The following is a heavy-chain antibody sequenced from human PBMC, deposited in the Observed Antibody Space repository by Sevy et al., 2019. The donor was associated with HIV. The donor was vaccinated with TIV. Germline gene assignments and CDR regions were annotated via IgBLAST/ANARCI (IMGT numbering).Heavy chain of an antibody. CDR1: GGSFGGYY. Sequence: SETLSLTCAVYGGSFGGYYWSWIRQPPGKGLEWIGEINPSGSTNYKPSLKSRVTISLDTSKNQFSLKLSSVTAADTAVYFCASWDGYDSTYYFDYWGQGTLVTVSS. CDR2: INPSGST. D-gene: IGHD5-12*01. V-gene: IGHV4-34*01. CDR3: ASWDGYDSTYYFDY. J-gene: IGHJ4*02.